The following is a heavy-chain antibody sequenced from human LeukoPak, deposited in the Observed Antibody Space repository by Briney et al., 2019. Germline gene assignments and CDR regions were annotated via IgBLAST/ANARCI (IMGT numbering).Heavy chain of an antibody. D-gene: IGHD3-22*01. CDR3: AKDRDYDSSGYTFDY. CDR1: GFTFSSYG. V-gene: IGHV3-30*02. CDR2: IRYDGSNK. J-gene: IGHJ4*02. Sequence: PGGSLRLSCAASGFTFSSYGMHWVRQAPGKGLEWVAFIRYDGSNKYYADSVKGRFTISRDNSKNTLYLQMNSLRAEDTAVYYCAKDRDYDSSGYTFDYWGQGTLVTVSS.